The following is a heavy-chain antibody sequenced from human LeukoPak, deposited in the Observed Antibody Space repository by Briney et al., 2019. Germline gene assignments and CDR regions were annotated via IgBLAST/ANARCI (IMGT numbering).Heavy chain of an antibody. V-gene: IGHV4-34*01. D-gene: IGHD5-18*01. CDR2: VRHSGSS. CDR3: ARGPVDTAMVPSFDY. J-gene: IGHJ4*02. CDR1: GGSFSGYH. Sequence: SETLSLTCAVYGGSFSGYHWSWIRQPPGKGLEWIGDVRHSGSSSTNPSLKSRLTMSADTSKKQVSLKLDSVTAADTAVYYCARGPVDTAMVPSFDYWGQGTLVTVSS.